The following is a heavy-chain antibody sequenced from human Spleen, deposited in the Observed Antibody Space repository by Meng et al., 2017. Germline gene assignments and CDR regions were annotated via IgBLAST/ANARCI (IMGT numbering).Heavy chain of an antibody. J-gene: IGHJ4*02. Sequence: QVQLQQWGAGLLKPSETLSLTCAFYGGSFSDYYWSWIRQPPGKGLEWIGEIIDRGSTNYNPSLKSRIAISVDTSKNQFSLKLSSVTAADTAVYYCAGGPNWGQGTLVTFYS. CDR3: AGGPN. CDR1: GGSFSDYY. V-gene: IGHV4-34*01. CDR2: IIDRGST.